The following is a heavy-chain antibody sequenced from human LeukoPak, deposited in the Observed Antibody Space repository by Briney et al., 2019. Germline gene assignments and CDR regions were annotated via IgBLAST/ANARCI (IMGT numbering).Heavy chain of an antibody. J-gene: IGHJ4*02. D-gene: IGHD6-13*01. CDR3: ATKAAAGKHYFDY. CDR1: GYSFTSYW. Sequence: GESLKISCKGSGYSFTSYWIGWVRQMPGKGLEWMGIIYPGDSDTRYSSSFQGQVTISADKSISTAYLQWSSLKASDTATYYCATKAAAGKHYFDYWGQGTLVTVSS. V-gene: IGHV5-51*01. CDR2: IYPGDSDT.